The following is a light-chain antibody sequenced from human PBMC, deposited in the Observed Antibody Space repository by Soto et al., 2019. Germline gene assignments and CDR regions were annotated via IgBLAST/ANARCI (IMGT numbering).Light chain of an antibody. Sequence: DIQMTQSPSSLSASVGDRVTITCRASQSISNYLNWYQQKPGKAPKLLIYAASSLQSGVPSRFSGSASGTDFTLTISSLQPEDFATYYCQQSYFTSMHTFCQGTKLEIK. CDR3: QQSYFTSMHT. V-gene: IGKV1-39*01. CDR2: AAS. CDR1: QSISNY. J-gene: IGKJ2*01.